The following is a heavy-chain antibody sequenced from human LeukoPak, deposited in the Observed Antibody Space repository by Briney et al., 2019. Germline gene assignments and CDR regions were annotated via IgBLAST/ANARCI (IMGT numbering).Heavy chain of an antibody. CDR2: ISYDGSNK. V-gene: IGHV3-30*18. J-gene: IGHJ4*02. CDR1: GFTFSSYG. D-gene: IGHD2-15*01. CDR3: AKARYDGEVMTAATDY. Sequence: QPGRSLRLSCAASGFTFSSYGMHWVRQAPGKGLEWVAFISYDGSNKYYADSVKGRFTISRDNSKNTLYLQMNNLRADDTAVYYCAKARYDGEVMTAATDYWGQGTLVTVSS.